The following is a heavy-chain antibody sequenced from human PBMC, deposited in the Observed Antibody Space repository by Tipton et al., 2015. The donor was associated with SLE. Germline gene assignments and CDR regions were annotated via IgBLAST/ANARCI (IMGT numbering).Heavy chain of an antibody. CDR2: ISSSGSTI. CDR1: GFTFSSYE. D-gene: IGHD6-13*01. J-gene: IGHJ3*02. Sequence: SLRISCAASGFTFSSYEMNWVRQAPGKGLEWVSYISSSGSTIYYADSVKGRFTISRDNAKNSLYLQMNSLRAEDTAVYYCATGVAAAGGEDAFDIWGQGTMVTVSS. V-gene: IGHV3-48*03. CDR3: ATGVAAAGGEDAFDI.